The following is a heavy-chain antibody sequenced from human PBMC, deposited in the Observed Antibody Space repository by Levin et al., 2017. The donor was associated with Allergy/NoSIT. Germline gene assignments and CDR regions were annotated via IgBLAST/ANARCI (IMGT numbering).Heavy chain of an antibody. D-gene: IGHD4-17*01. CDR3: AKFYGDYESDY. J-gene: IGHJ4*02. CDR2: ISGSGGST. CDR1: GFTFSSYA. V-gene: IGHV3-23*01. Sequence: GESLKISCAASGFTFSSYAMSWVRQAPGKGLEWVSAISGSGGSTYYADSVKGRFTISRDNSENTLYLQMNSLRAEDTAVYYCAKFYGDYESDYWGQGTLVTVSS.